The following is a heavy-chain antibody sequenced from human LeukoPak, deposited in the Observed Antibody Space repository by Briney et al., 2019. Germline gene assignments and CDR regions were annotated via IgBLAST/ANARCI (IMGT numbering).Heavy chain of an antibody. CDR2: IYYSGST. V-gene: IGHV4-30-4*01. CDR1: GGSISSGDYY. J-gene: IGHJ5*02. Sequence: PSETLSLTCTVSGGSISSGDYYWSWIRQPPGKGLEWIGYIYYSGSTYYNPSLKSRVTISVDTSKNQFSLKLSSVTAADTAVYYCAREGGKWLVDNWFDPWGQGTLVTVSS. CDR3: AREGGKWLVDNWFDP. D-gene: IGHD6-19*01.